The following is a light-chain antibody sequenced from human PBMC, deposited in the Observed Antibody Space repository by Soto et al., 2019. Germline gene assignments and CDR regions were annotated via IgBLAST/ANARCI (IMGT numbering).Light chain of an antibody. CDR3: QKYNSAPLT. CDR1: QTISRN. J-gene: IGKJ4*01. V-gene: IGKV1-39*01. CDR2: AAS. Sequence: DIQMTQSPVSLSASVGDRVTITCRASQTISRNLNWYQQKPGKAPKLLIFAASSLQSGVTLRFSGSGSGTDFTLTISSLQPEDVATYYCQKYNSAPLTFGGGTKV.